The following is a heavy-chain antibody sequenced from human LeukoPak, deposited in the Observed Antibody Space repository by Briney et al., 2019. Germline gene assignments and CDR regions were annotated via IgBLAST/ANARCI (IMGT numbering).Heavy chain of an antibody. CDR1: GFSFSIMW. CDR3: VRDDAT. D-gene: IGHD2-2*01. J-gene: IGHJ4*02. V-gene: IGHV3-7*01. Sequence: GGSLRLSCAASGFSFSIMWMSWARQAPGKGLEWVATIKPGGRETSYVDSVKGRFTISRDNVKNSLYLQMNTLRVEDTAVYYCVRDDATWGQGTLVDVSS. CDR2: IKPGGRET.